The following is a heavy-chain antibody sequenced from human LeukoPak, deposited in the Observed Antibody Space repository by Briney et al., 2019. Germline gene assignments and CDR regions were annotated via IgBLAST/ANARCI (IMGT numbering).Heavy chain of an antibody. V-gene: IGHV3-30*02. CDR2: IRYDGSNK. Sequence: PGGSLRLSCAASGFTFSSYGMHWVRQAPGKGLEWVAFIRYDGSNKYYADSVKGRFTISRDNSKNTLYLQMNSLRAEDTAVYYCAKGMGSSGYPYHAFDIWGQGTMVTVSS. J-gene: IGHJ3*02. D-gene: IGHD3-22*01. CDR1: GFTFSSYG. CDR3: AKGMGSSGYPYHAFDI.